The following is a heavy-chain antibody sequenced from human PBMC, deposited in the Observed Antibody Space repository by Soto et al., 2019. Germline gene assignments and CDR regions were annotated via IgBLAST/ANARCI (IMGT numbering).Heavy chain of an antibody. CDR1: GFTFSTYA. D-gene: IGHD2-2*01. V-gene: IGHV3-23*01. CDR3: AKETDPRCCYGVDY. CDR2: IQGRDDTT. J-gene: IGHJ4*02. Sequence: EVQLLESGGGLVQPGGSLTLSCAASGFTFSTYAMGWVRQAPGKGLERVSTIQGRDDTTFYADSVRGRFTISRDNSKNTMSLQMNTLRGDDTAVYYCAKETDPRCCYGVDYWGQGALVTVSS.